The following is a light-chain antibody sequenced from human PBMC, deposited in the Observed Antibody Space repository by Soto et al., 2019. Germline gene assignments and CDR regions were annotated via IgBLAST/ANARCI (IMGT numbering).Light chain of an antibody. Sequence: DIQMTQSPSTLSASVGDRVTITCRASQYIHNYLAWYQQKPGEAPKLLIYEAANLESGVPSRFSGYGTGTEFTLTISSLQPDDFATYYCQQSNNDPWTFGQGTRVEI. V-gene: IGKV1-5*03. J-gene: IGKJ1*01. CDR3: QQSNNDPWT. CDR1: QYIHNY. CDR2: EAA.